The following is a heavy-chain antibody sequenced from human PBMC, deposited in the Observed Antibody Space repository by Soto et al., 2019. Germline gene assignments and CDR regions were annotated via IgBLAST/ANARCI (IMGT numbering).Heavy chain of an antibody. V-gene: IGHV1-69*13. CDR2: LIPLLGTP. D-gene: IGHD6-25*01. CDR1: GGTFSSTA. Sequence: ASVKVSCKASGGTFSSTAISWVRQAPGQGLEWMGGLIPLLGTPSYAQKFQGRVTITADDSTSTAYMELTSLRSEDTAVYFCARGSIISAAGDYWGQGTPVTVSS. CDR3: ARGSIISAAGDY. J-gene: IGHJ4*02.